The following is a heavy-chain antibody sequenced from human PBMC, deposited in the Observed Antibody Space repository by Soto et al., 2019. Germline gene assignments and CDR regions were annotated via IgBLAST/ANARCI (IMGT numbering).Heavy chain of an antibody. D-gene: IGHD6-13*01. J-gene: IGHJ4*02. CDR2: IIPIFGTA. CDR1: GGTFSSYA. CDR3: ARYSSSWYYFDY. Sequence: SVKVSCKASGGTFSSYAISWVRQAPGQGLEWMGGIIPIFGTANYAQKFQGRVTITADESTSTAYMELSSLRSEDTAVYYCARYSSSWYYFDYWGQGTLVTVSS. V-gene: IGHV1-69*13.